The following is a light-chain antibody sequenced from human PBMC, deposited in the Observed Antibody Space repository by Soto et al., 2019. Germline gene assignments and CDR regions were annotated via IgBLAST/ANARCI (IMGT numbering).Light chain of an antibody. CDR2: VNSDGSH. Sequence: QSVLTQSPSASASLGPSVKLTCTLSSGHSSNAIAWHQQQPEKGPRYLMKVNSDGSHSKGDGIPDRFSGSSSGAERYLTISSLQSEDEADYYCQTWDTGIQAVFGGGTQLTVL. CDR3: QTWDTGIQAV. CDR1: SGHSSNA. J-gene: IGLJ7*01. V-gene: IGLV4-69*01.